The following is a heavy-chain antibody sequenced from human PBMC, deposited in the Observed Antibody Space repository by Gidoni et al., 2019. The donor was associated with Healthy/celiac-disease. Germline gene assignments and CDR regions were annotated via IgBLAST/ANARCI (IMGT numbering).Heavy chain of an antibody. D-gene: IGHD3-10*01. CDR1: GGSFSGYY. CDR2: INHSGST. V-gene: IGHV4-34*01. CDR3: ARFRAVRGDRYYYYGMDV. J-gene: IGHJ6*02. Sequence: QVQLQQWGAGLLKPSETLSLTCAVYGGSFSGYYWSWIRQTPGKGLEWIGEINHSGSTNYNPSLKSRVTISVDTSKNQFSLKLSSVTAADTAVYYCARFRAVRGDRYYYYGMDVWGQGTTVTVSS.